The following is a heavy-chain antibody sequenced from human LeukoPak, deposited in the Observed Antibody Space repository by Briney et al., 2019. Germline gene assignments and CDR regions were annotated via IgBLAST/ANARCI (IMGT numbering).Heavy chain of an antibody. V-gene: IGHV3-33*06. CDR3: AKDWGYTTMVTYYFDG. D-gene: IGHD5-18*01. CDR2: IGYDRNNK. J-gene: IGHJ4*02. CDR1: GFTFSDDG. Sequence: PGGSLRLSCAASGFTFSDDGMHWVRQAPDKGLEWVAVIGYDRNNKKSAESVHGRFTISRDNSKNPLSLQMNTVTAEDTAVYYCAKDWGYTTMVTYYFDGWGQGALVTVSS.